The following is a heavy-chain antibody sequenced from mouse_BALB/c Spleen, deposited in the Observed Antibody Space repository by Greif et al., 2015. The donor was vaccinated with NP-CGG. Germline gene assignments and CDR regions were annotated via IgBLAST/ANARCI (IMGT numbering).Heavy chain of an antibody. D-gene: IGHD4-1*01. V-gene: IGHV5-9-4*01. CDR3: ARVSKLGRDFDY. CDR1: GFTFSSYA. CDR2: ISSGGSYT. Sequence: EVKLVESGGGLVKPGGSLKLSCAASGFTFSSYAMSWVRQSPEKRLEWVAEISSGGSYTYYPDTVTGRFTISRDNAKNTLYLEMSSLRSEDTAMYYCARVSKLGRDFDYWGQGTTLTVSS. J-gene: IGHJ2*01.